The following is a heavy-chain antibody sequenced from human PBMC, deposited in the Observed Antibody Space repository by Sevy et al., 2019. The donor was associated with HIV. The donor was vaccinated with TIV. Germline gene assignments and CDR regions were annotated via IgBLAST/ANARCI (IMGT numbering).Heavy chain of an antibody. CDR2: ISHDESHI. Sequence: GGSLRLSCAASGFTFSIYGMHWVRQAPGKGLEWVGVISHDESHIYYTDSVKGRFTISRDNSKNTVYLQMNSLRPEDTGVYYCAKGALVTSETSPLWNWVDSLGLGSLVTVSS. CDR3: AKGALVTSETSPLWNWVDS. D-gene: IGHD4-4*01. V-gene: IGHV3-30*18. CDR1: GFTFSIYG. J-gene: IGHJ5*01.